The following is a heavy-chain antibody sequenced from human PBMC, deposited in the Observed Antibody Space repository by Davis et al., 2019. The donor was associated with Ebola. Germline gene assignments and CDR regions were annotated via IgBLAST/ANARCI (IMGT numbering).Heavy chain of an antibody. CDR2: SHYSVST. Sequence: MPSETLSLTCTVSGVSITSYYWSWVRQPPGKGLEWNGHSHYSVSTNYNPSLKSRVTISTDTSRSQFSLTLSSVTAADAAVYYCARLVALYDNSGYAYLDYWGQGILVTVSS. CDR1: GVSITSYY. V-gene: IGHV4-59*01. J-gene: IGHJ4*02. CDR3: ARLVALYDNSGYAYLDY. D-gene: IGHD3-22*01.